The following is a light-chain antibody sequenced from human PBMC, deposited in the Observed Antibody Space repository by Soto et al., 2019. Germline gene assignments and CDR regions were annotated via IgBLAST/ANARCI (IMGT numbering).Light chain of an antibody. CDR2: EVS. CDR1: SSDVGGYNY. J-gene: IGLJ1*01. Sequence: QSVLTQPASVSGSPGQSITISCTGTSSDVGGYNYVSWYQQHPGKAPKLMIYEVSNRPSGVSNRFSGSKSGNTASLTISGLQAEDEADYYCSSSTSSSTLLYVFGTGTKVTVL. V-gene: IGLV2-14*01. CDR3: SSSTSSSTLLYV.